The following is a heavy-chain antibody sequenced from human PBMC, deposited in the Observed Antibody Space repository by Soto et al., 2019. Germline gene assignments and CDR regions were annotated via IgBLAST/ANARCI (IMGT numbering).Heavy chain of an antibody. Sequence: ASVKVSCKASGYTFTGYYMHWVRQAPGQGLEWMGIINPSGGSTSYAQKFQGRVTMTRDTSTSTVYMELSSLTSQDTAVYFCARDQRGTSSLLDYWGQGTLVTVSS. CDR1: GYTFTGYY. CDR2: INPSGGST. J-gene: IGHJ4*02. V-gene: IGHV1-46*03. CDR3: ARDQRGTSSLLDY. D-gene: IGHD2-2*01.